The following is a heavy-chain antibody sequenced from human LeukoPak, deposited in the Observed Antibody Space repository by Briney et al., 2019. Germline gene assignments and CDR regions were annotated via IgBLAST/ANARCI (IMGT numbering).Heavy chain of an antibody. J-gene: IGHJ4*02. D-gene: IGHD2-15*01. V-gene: IGHV3-30*18. CDR3: AKRGYCSGGRCYSFHFDY. CDR2: MSYDGTNK. Sequence: GGSLRLSCAASGFTFSSHGMHWVRQAPGKGLEWVALMSYDGTNKVYADSVKGRFTISRDNSKNTLYLEMNNLRAEDTAVYYCAKRGYCSGGRCYSFHFDYWAQGTLVTVSS. CDR1: GFTFSSHG.